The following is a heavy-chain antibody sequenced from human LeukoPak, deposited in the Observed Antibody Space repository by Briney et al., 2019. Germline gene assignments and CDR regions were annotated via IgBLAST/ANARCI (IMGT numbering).Heavy chain of an antibody. D-gene: IGHD3-22*01. J-gene: IGHJ4*02. V-gene: IGHV1-69*05. CDR3: AREPVPRSSGFQY. CDR2: IIPICGTA. CDR1: GITFNYCT. Sequence: SVKVSCKASGITFNYCTISWVRQAPGQGLEWMGRIIPICGTADYAHKLQGRFTMTTDESTNTAYMELSSLRSEDTAVDYCAREPVPRSSGFQYWGKGTLVTVSS.